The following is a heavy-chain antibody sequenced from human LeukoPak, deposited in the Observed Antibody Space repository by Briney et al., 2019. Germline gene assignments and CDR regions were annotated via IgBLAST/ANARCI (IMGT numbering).Heavy chain of an antibody. D-gene: IGHD3-10*01. CDR1: GGSFSGYY. V-gene: IGHV4-34*01. CDR3: ARPLRWGSGCYDGWFDP. CDR2: INHSGST. Sequence: SETLSLTCAVYGGSFSGYYWSWIRQPPGKGLEWIGEINHSGSTNYNPSLKSRVTISVDTSKNQFSLKLSSVTAADTAVYYCARPLRWGSGCYDGWFDPWGQGTLVTVSS. J-gene: IGHJ5*02.